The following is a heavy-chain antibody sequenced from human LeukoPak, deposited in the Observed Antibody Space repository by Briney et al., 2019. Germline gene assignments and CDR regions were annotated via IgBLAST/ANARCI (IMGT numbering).Heavy chain of an antibody. V-gene: IGHV3-23*01. CDR2: VTSSGGTT. Sequence: GGSLRLSCGASGFTFSNDAMSWVRQAPGKGLEWVSTVTSSGGTTYYADSVKGRFTISRDNSKNTLFLQMNSLRAEDTAVYYCAKGHPSISAAFDIWGQGALVTVSS. CDR1: GFTFSNDA. J-gene: IGHJ4*02. D-gene: IGHD2-15*01. CDR3: AKGHPSISAAFDI.